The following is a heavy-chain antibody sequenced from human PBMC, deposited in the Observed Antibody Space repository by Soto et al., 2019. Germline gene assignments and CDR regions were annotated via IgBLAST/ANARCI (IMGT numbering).Heavy chain of an antibody. CDR1: GFTFRNYL. Sequence: QVQLVESGGDVVQPGTSLRLSCAASGFTFRNYLIHWVRQAPGKVLEWVAVISSDGSNKYYADSVKGRFTISRDNSKNTLYLQMNSLRAEDTAVYYCARDTGVSLDYWGQGTLVTVSS. V-gene: IGHV3-30-3*01. CDR3: ARDTGVSLDY. J-gene: IGHJ4*02. CDR2: ISSDGSNK. D-gene: IGHD2-8*01.